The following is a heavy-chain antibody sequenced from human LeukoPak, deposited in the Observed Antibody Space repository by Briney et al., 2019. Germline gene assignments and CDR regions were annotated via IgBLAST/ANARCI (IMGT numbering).Heavy chain of an antibody. V-gene: IGHV4-59*01. J-gene: IGHJ4*02. CDR3: AREPSGYAFDY. Sequence: GSLRLSCAASGFTFSSYGMHWIRQPPGKGLEWIGYIYYSGSTNYNPSLKSRVTISVDTSKNQFSLKLSSVTAADTAVYYCAREPSGYAFDYWGQGTLVTVSS. CDR2: IYYSGST. CDR1: GFTFSSYG. D-gene: IGHD5-12*01.